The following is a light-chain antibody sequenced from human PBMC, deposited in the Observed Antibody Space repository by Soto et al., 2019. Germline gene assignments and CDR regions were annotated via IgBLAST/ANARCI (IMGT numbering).Light chain of an antibody. CDR2: QVT. Sequence: QSVLTQPASVSGSPGQSITISCTGTSSDVGGYDYVSWYQQHPGKAPRLMIYQVTNRPSGVSDRFSGSKSGNTASLTIAGLQAEDEADYYCSSYTTTKDLLFGGGTKLIVL. CDR3: SSYTTTKDLL. CDR1: SSDVGGYDY. V-gene: IGLV2-14*01. J-gene: IGLJ2*01.